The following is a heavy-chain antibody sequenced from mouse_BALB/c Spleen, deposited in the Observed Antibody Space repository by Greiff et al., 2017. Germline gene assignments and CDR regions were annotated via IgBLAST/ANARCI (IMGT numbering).Heavy chain of an antibody. CDR2: ISSGGGST. D-gene: IGHD1-1*01. CDR3: ARHENYYGSSYCY. V-gene: IGHV5-12-1*01. CDR1: GFAFSSYD. Sequence: EVHLVESGGGLVKPGGSLKLSCAASGFAFSSYDMSWVRQTPEKRLEWVAYISSGGGSTYYPDTVKGRFTISRDNAKNTLYLQMSSLKSEDTAMYYCARHENYYGSSYCYWGQGTTLTVSS. J-gene: IGHJ2*01.